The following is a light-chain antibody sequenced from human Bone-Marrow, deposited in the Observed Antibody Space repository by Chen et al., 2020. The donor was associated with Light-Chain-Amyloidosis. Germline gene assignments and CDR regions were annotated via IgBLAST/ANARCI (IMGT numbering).Light chain of an antibody. CDR2: RGA. CDR1: DLPTKY. Sequence: SYELTQPPSVSVSPGQTARITCSGDDLPTKYAYWYQQKPGQAPVLVIHRGAERPAGNYERFAGSRRGRTATLTISGVQAEDEADYHCQSADSSGTYEEIFGGGTKLTVL. CDR3: QSADSSGTYEEI. V-gene: IGLV3-25*03. J-gene: IGLJ2*01.